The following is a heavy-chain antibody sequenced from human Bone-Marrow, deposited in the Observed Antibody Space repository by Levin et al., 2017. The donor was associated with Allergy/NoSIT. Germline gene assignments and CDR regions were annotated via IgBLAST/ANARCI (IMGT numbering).Heavy chain of an antibody. CDR1: GGSISGSS. V-gene: IGHV4-4*07. D-gene: IGHD5-12*01. CDR2: RHSSGRT. CDR3: ARELYSISSLYNWFDT. J-gene: IGHJ5*02. Sequence: ASETLSLTCTVSGGSISGSSWSWIRQPAGKGLEWIGRRHSSGRTDYDPFFSSRVTISVDLSNNQVSLTLTSVTAADTAVYFCARELYSISSLYNWFDTWGQGTLVTVSS.